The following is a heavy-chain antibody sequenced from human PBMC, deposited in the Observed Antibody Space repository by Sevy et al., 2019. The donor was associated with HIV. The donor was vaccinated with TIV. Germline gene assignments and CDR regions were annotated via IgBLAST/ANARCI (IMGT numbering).Heavy chain of an antibody. V-gene: IGHV1-18*01. D-gene: IGHD2-21*01. J-gene: IGHJ2*01. Sequence: ASVKVSCKASGYTFSNYVISWVRQAPGQGLEWMGWISADNLNTNYAQTFQGRVTMTTDTSTSTAYIDLRSLRSDVTSLYYCARVPTVETRESIVMEDCYFDLWGRGTLVTVSS. CDR1: GYTFSNYV. CDR2: ISADNLNT. CDR3: ARVPTVETRESIVMEDCYFDL.